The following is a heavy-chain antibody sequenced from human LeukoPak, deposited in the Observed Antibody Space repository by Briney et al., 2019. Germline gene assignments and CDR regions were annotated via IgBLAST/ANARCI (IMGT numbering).Heavy chain of an antibody. D-gene: IGHD2-21*01. CDR2: IYTSGST. Sequence: SETLSLTCTVSGGSISSYYWSWIRQPAGKGLEWIGRIYTSGSTNYNPSLKSRVTISVDTSKNQFSLNLSSVTAADTAVYYCARLRLRYTRNGDSTSYEVFDIWGQGTVVTVSS. J-gene: IGHJ3*02. V-gene: IGHV4-4*07. CDR3: ARLRLRYTRNGDSTSYEVFDI. CDR1: GGSISSYY.